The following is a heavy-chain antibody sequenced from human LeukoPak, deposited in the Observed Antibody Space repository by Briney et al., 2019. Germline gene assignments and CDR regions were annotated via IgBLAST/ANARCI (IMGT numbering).Heavy chain of an antibody. Sequence: ASVKVSCKASGYTFTGYYMHWVRQAPGQGLEWMGWINPNSGGTNYAQKFQGRVTMTRDTSISTAYMELSRLRSDDTAVYYCATHPATIFGVVIDYYGMDVWGQGTTATVSS. D-gene: IGHD3-3*01. J-gene: IGHJ6*02. V-gene: IGHV1-2*02. CDR2: INPNSGGT. CDR1: GYTFTGYY. CDR3: ATHPATIFGVVIDYYGMDV.